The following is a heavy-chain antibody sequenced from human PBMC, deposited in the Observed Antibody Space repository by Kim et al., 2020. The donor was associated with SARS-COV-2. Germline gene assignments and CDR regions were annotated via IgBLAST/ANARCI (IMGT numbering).Heavy chain of an antibody. CDR2: ISWNSGSI. D-gene: IGHD3-22*01. V-gene: IGHV3-9*01. J-gene: IGHJ4*01. CDR3: AKAVDITMIVGIGSAFD. CDR1: GFTFDDYA. Sequence: GGSLRRSCAASGFTFDDYAMHWVRQAPGKGLEWVSGISWNSGSIGYADSVKGRFTISRDNAKNSLYLQMNSLRAEDTALYYCAKAVDITMIVGIGSAFD.